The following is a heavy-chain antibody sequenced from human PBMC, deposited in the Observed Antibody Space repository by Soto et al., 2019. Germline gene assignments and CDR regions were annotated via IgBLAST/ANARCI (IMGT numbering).Heavy chain of an antibody. CDR3: SRDAAAAGIGTDY. CDR2: ISDYNGNT. Sequence: QVQLVQSGAEVKKPGASVKVSCKASGYTFTSYGISWVRQAHGQGLEWMVWISDYNGNTNYAQTLQGSVTMTTDTATSTASMERRSLGSDDTAVYYCSRDAAAAGIGTDYWGQGTLVTVSS. J-gene: IGHJ4*02. D-gene: IGHD6-13*01. CDR1: GYTFTSYG. V-gene: IGHV1-18*01.